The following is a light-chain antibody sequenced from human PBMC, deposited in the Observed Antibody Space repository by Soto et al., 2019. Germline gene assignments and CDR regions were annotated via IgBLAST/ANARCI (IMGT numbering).Light chain of an antibody. J-gene: IGKJ2*01. Sequence: DIQMTQSPSTLSASVGARVTITCRASQSISSWLAWYQQKPGKAPKLLIYKASSVESGVPSRFSGSGPRTEFTLTISSLQPDEFAIYYCQQYKSYSYTFGQGTKLEIK. CDR2: KAS. V-gene: IGKV1-5*03. CDR1: QSISSW. CDR3: QQYKSYSYT.